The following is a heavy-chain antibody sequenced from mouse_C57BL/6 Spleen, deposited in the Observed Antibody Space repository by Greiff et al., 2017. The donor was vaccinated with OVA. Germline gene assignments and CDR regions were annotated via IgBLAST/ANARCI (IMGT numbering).Heavy chain of an antibody. J-gene: IGHJ1*03. Sequence: EVMLVESEGGLVQPGSSMKLSCTASGFTFSDYYMAWVRQVPEKGLEWVANINYDGSSTYYLDSLKSRFIISRDNAKNILYLQMSSLKSEDTATYYCARDRGNYVTDGWYFDVWGTGTTVTVSS. CDR3: ARDRGNYVTDGWYFDV. CDR2: INYDGSST. V-gene: IGHV5-16*01. CDR1: GFTFSDYY. D-gene: IGHD2-1*01.